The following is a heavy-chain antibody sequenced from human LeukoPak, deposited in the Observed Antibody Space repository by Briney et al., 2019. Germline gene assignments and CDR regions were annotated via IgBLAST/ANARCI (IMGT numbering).Heavy chain of an antibody. V-gene: IGHV1-18*01. CDR1: GYTFTSCG. CDR2: SSAYNGNT. J-gene: IGHJ5*02. Sequence: SVKVSCKASGYTFTSCGISWVRQAPGQGLEWMGWSSAYNGNTNYAQKLQGRVTMTTDTSTSTAYMEMRSLRSDDTAGYYCARGVSGYCSSTSCSRGFDPWGQGTLVTVSS. D-gene: IGHD2-2*01. CDR3: ARGVSGYCSSTSCSRGFDP.